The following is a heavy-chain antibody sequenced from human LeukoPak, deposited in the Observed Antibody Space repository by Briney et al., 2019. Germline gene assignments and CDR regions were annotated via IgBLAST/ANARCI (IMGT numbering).Heavy chain of an antibody. CDR2: IYHSGST. CDR1: GYSISSGYY. D-gene: IGHD7-27*01. J-gene: IGHJ4*02. Sequence: SETLSLTCAVSGYSISSGYYWGWIRQPPGKGLEWIGSIYHSGSTYYNLSLRSRVTISVDTSKNQFSLKLSSVTAADTAVYYCARHNWGSDFDYWGQGTLVTVSS. V-gene: IGHV4-38-2*01. CDR3: ARHNWGSDFDY.